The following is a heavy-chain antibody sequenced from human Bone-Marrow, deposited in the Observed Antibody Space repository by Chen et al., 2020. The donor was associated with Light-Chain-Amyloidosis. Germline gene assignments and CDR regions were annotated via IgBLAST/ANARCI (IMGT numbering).Heavy chain of an antibody. CDR1: GYTFPNYW. J-gene: IGHJ4*02. D-gene: IGHD1-26*01. V-gene: IGHV5-51*01. CDR3: ARRRDRYNFDY. Sequence: EVKKPGESLKISCKGSGYTFPNYWIGWVRQMPGKGLEWMGVIYPDDSDARYSPSFEGQVTISADKSIPTAYLQWRSLKASDNAMYYCARRRDRYNFDYWGQGTLVTVSS. CDR2: IYPDDSDA.